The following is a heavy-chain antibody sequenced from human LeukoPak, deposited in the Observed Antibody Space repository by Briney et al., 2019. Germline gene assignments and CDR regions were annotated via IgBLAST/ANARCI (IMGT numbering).Heavy chain of an antibody. CDR1: GGSISSYY. J-gene: IGHJ4*02. CDR2: IYYSGST. D-gene: IGHD4-17*01. CDR3: ARDYGDYFDY. V-gene: IGHV4-59*01. Sequence: SETLSLTCTVSGGSISSYYWSWIRQPPGKGLEWIGYIYYSGSTNYNPSLKSRVTISVDTSKNQFSLKLSSVTAADTAVYYCARDYGDYFDYWGQGTLDTVSS.